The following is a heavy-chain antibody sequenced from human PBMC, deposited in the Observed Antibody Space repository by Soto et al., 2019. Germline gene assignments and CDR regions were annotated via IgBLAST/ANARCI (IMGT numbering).Heavy chain of an antibody. V-gene: IGHV5-51*01. J-gene: IGHJ3*02. CDR3: ARPEVGQQLGSWAFDI. D-gene: IGHD6-13*01. CDR1: GYSFTSYW. CDR2: IYPGDSDT. Sequence: GESLKISCKGSGYSFTSYWIGWVRQMPGNGLEWMGIIYPGDSDTRYSPSFQGQVTISADKSISTAYLQWSSLKASDTAMYYCARPEVGQQLGSWAFDICGQGTMVTVS.